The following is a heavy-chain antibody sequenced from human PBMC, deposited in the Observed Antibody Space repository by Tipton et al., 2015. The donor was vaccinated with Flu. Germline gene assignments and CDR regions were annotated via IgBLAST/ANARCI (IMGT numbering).Heavy chain of an antibody. V-gene: IGHV4-39*01. CDR2: IYSSGST. J-gene: IGHJ5*02. D-gene: IGHD4-11*01. CDR3: ARRDYSNYVSDPKSWFDP. Sequence: TLSLTCNVSGGSISSSSDYWGWIRQPPGKGLEWIGTIYSSGSTYFNPSLRSRVTISVDTSKNQFSLRLRSVTAADTAVYYCARRDYSNYVSDPKSWFDPWGQGILVTVSS. CDR1: GGSISSSSDY.